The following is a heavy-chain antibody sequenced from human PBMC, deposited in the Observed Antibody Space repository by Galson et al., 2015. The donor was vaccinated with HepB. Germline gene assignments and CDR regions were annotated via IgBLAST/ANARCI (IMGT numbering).Heavy chain of an antibody. D-gene: IGHD3-16*02. CDR1: KFTFSSYD. Sequence: SLRLSCAASKFTFSSYDMHWVRQATGKGLEWVSAIGPAGDTYYLGSVRGRFTISRENAKNSLYLRMNSLRAGDTAVYFCARSIRRGGVIEYYFDYWGQGTLVTVSS. V-gene: IGHV3-13*01. CDR3: ARSIRRGGVIEYYFDY. J-gene: IGHJ4*02. CDR2: IGPAGDT.